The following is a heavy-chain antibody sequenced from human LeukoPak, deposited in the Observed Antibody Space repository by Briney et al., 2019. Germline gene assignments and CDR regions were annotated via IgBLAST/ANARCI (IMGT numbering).Heavy chain of an antibody. CDR3: ARDPDSSGYPNWFDP. V-gene: IGHV4-39*07. D-gene: IGHD3-22*01. J-gene: IGHJ5*02. CDR1: GGSISSSSYY. Sequence: PSETLSLTCTVSGGSISSSSYYWGWIRQPPGKGLEWIGSIYYSGSTYYNPSLKSRVTISVDTSKNQFSLKLSSVTAADTAVYYCARDPDSSGYPNWFDPWGQGTLVTVSS. CDR2: IYYSGST.